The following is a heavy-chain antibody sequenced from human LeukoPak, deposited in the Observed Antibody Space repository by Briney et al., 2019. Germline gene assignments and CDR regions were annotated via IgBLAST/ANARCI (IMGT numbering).Heavy chain of an antibody. D-gene: IGHD5-18*01. J-gene: IGHJ4*02. CDR1: GYSFTSYW. CDR2: IYPGDSDT. V-gene: IGHV5-51*01. Sequence: GESLKISCKGSGYSFTSYWIGWVRQMPGKGLEWMGIIYPGDSDTRYSPSFQGQVTISADKSISTAYLQWSSLKASDTAMYYCATTDISMDTGFDHWGQGSLVTVSS. CDR3: ATTDISMDTGFDH.